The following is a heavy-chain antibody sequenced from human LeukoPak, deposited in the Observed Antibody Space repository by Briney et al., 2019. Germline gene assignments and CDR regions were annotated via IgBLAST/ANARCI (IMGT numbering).Heavy chain of an antibody. J-gene: IGHJ4*02. CDR3: AKDGSGSSSEGYYFDY. CDR2: ISGSGGST. D-gene: IGHD3-10*01. CDR1: GFTFSSYA. Sequence: GGSLRLSCAASGFTFSSYAMSWVRQAPGKGLEWVSAISGSGGSTYYADSVKGRFTISRDNAKNSLYLQMNSLRAEDTALYYCAKDGSGSSSEGYYFDYWGQGTLVTVSS. V-gene: IGHV3-23*01.